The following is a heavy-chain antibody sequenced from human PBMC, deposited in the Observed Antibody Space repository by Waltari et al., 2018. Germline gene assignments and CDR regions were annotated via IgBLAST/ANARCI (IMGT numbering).Heavy chain of an antibody. J-gene: IGHJ5*02. V-gene: IGHV3-23*03. CDR3: AKDLRWLGRGFDP. D-gene: IGHD3-10*01. Sequence: EVQLLESGGGVVQPGGSLRLSCAASGFTFSSYAMSGVRQAPGKGLEWVSVIYSGGSSTYYADSVKGRFTISRDNSKNTLYLQMNSLRAEDTAVYYCAKDLRWLGRGFDPWGQGTLVTVSS. CDR1: GFTFSSYA. CDR2: IYSGGSST.